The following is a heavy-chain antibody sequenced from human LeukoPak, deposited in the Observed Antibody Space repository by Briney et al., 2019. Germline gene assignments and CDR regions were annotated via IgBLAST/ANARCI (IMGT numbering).Heavy chain of an antibody. Sequence: PSETLSLTCTVSGGSISSYYWSWIRQPAGKGLEWIGRIYTSGSTNYNPSLKSRVTMSGDTSKNQVSLKLNSMTAADTAVYYCASTPYSGRGWHFDLWGRGTLVTVSS. CDR1: GGSISSYY. J-gene: IGHJ2*01. D-gene: IGHD6-13*01. CDR2: IYTSGST. V-gene: IGHV4-4*07. CDR3: ASTPYSGRGWHFDL.